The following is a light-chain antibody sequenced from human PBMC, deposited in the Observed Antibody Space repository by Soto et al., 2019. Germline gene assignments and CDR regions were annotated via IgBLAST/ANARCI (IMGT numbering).Light chain of an antibody. CDR3: SSYTSSSTQVV. CDR1: SSDVGGYNY. V-gene: IGLV2-14*01. J-gene: IGLJ2*01. Sequence: QSALPQPASVSGSPGQSITISCTGTSSDVGGYNYVYWYQQHPGKAPKLMIYDVSNRPSGVSNRFSGSKSGNTASLTISGLQAEDEADYYCSSYTSSSTQVVFGGGTQLTVL. CDR2: DVS.